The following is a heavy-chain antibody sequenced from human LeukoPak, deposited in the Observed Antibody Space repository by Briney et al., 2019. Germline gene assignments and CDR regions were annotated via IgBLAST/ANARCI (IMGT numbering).Heavy chain of an antibody. CDR3: AKGLYGSGSYVFYYMDV. CDR1: GFTFSSYA. Sequence: GGSLRLSCAASGFTFSSYAMSWVRQAPGKGLEWVSAISGSGGSTYYADSVKGRFTISRDNSKNTLYLQMNSLRAEDTAVYYCAKGLYGSGSYVFYYMDVWGKGTMVTVSS. J-gene: IGHJ6*03. V-gene: IGHV3-23*01. D-gene: IGHD3-10*01. CDR2: ISGSGGST.